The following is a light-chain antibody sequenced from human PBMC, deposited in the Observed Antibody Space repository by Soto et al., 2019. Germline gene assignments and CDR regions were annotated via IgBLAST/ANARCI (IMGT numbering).Light chain of an antibody. V-gene: IGLV2-14*03. CDR2: DVS. J-gene: IGLJ1*01. Sequence: QSVLTQPASVSGSPGQSITISCTGTSSDIGDSNYVSWYQQHPGKAPKLVIYDVSNRPSGVSNRFSGSKSANTASLTISGLQAEDEADYYCSSFRSSSTYVFGTGTKVTVL. CDR1: SSDIGDSNY. CDR3: SSFRSSSTYV.